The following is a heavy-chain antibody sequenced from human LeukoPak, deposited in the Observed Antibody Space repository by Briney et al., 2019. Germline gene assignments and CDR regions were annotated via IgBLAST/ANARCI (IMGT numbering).Heavy chain of an antibody. D-gene: IGHD3-22*01. V-gene: IGHV4-59*08. J-gene: IGHJ5*02. CDR3: ARQTSDSSGYSWFDP. Sequence: PSETLSLTCTVSGGSISSYYWNWLRQPPGKGLEWIGYIYYTGYTNYNPSLKSRVTISVDTSKNQFSLKLDSVTAADTAVYYCARQTSDSSGYSWFDPWGPGTLVTVSS. CDR2: IYYTGYT. CDR1: GGSISSYY.